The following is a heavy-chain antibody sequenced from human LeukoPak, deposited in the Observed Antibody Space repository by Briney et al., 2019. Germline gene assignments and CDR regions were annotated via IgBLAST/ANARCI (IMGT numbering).Heavy chain of an antibody. Sequence: SETLSLTCTVSGVSISSYYWSWIRQPPGKGLEWIGYIYYSGSTNYNPSLKSRVTISVDASKNQFSLKLSSVTAADTAVYHYARVEMATIAAFDILGQGTMVTVSS. CDR2: IYYSGST. V-gene: IGHV4-59*01. CDR1: GVSISSYY. CDR3: ARVEMATIAAFDI. D-gene: IGHD5-24*01. J-gene: IGHJ3*02.